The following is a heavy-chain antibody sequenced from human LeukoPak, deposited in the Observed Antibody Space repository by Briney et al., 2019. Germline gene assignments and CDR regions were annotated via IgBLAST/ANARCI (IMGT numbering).Heavy chain of an antibody. CDR2: IYHSGRT. CDR3: ASSGIVLGAFDI. Sequence: SETLSLTCAVSGYSINSGYYWGWIRQPPGKGLEWIGSIYHSGRTYYNPSLKSRVTISVDTSKNQFSLKLSSVTAADTAVYYCASSGIVLGAFDIWGQGTMVTVSS. V-gene: IGHV4-38-2*01. J-gene: IGHJ3*02. CDR1: GYSINSGYY. D-gene: IGHD2/OR15-2a*01.